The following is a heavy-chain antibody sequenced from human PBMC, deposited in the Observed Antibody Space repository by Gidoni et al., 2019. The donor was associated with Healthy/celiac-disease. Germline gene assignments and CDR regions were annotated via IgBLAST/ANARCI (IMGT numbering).Heavy chain of an antibody. CDR1: GYTFTGYY. Sequence: QVQLVQSGAAVKKPGASVKVSCKASGYTFTGYYMHWVRQAPGQGLEWMGWINPNSGGTNYAQKFQGRVTMTRDTSISTAYMELSRLRSDDTAVYYCASLSRDSSGYYYLDYWGQGTLVTVSS. CDR2: INPNSGGT. J-gene: IGHJ4*02. V-gene: IGHV1-2*02. D-gene: IGHD3-22*01. CDR3: ASLSRDSSGYYYLDY.